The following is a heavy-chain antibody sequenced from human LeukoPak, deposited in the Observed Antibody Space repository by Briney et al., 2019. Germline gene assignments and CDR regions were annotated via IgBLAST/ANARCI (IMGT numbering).Heavy chain of an antibody. CDR1: GFTFSTYT. CDR3: AKDVAPDSGWDFDY. Sequence: GGSLRLSCAASGFTFSTYTMSWVRQAPGKGLEWVSSIYNSGAGIFYADSVKGRFTISRDNSKNTLYLRMNSLRAEDTAVYYCAKDVAPDSGWDFDYWGQGTLVTVSS. V-gene: IGHV3-23*01. CDR2: IYNSGAGI. J-gene: IGHJ4*02. D-gene: IGHD6-19*01.